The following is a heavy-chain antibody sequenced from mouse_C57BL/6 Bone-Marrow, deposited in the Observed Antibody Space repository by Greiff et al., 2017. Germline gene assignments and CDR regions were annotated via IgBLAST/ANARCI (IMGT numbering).Heavy chain of an antibody. CDR2: IYPGSGST. CDR3: ARRGDGYYVWYFDV. CDR1: GYTFTSYW. V-gene: IGHV1-55*01. Sequence: QVQLQQSGAELVKPGASVKMSCKASGYTFTSYWITWVKQRPGQGLEWIGDIYPGSGSTNYNEKFKSKATLTVDTSSSTAYMQLSSLTSEDSAVYDWARRGDGYYVWYFDVWGTGTTVTVSS. D-gene: IGHD2-3*01. J-gene: IGHJ1*03.